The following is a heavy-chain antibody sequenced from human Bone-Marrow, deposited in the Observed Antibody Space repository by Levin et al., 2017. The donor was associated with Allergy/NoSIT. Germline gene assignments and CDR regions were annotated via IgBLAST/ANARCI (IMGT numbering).Heavy chain of an antibody. D-gene: IGHD6-6*01. CDR1: GFNFNYYT. Sequence: PGGSLRLSCAASGFNFNYYTLHWVRQAPGKGLEWVALISSDEIYEHYADSVRGRFTISRDASKSMVYLQMESLRPEDTAVYYCARAYSSSWYAGYWGQGTLVTVSS. J-gene: IGHJ4*02. CDR2: ISSDEIYE. V-gene: IGHV3-30-3*01. CDR3: ARAYSSSWYAGY.